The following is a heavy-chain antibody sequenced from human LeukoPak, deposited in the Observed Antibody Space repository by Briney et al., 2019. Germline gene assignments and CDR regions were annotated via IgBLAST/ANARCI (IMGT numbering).Heavy chain of an antibody. V-gene: IGHV4-59*11. D-gene: IGHD2-15*01. CDR2: IHSSGDT. CDR3: ARGGGSFDY. J-gene: IGHJ4*02. Sequence: SETLSLTCTVSGGSISSHYGSWIRQPLGKRLEWIAYIHSSGDTKYNPSLQSRVTISLDTSKNELSLNLSSVTAADTAIYYCARGGGSFDYWGQGTLVTVSS. CDR1: GGSISSHY.